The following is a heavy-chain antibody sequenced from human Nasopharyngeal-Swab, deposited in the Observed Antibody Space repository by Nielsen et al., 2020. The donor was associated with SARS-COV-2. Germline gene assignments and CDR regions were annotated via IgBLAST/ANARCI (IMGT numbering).Heavy chain of an antibody. Sequence: SKTLSLTCTVSGGSISSGDYYWSWIRQPPGKGLEWIGYIYYSGSTYYNPSLKSRVTISVDTSKNQFSLKLSSVTAADTAVYYCARRAMIGPLGSFDIWGQGTMVTVSS. D-gene: IGHD3-22*01. CDR3: ARRAMIGPLGSFDI. V-gene: IGHV4-30-4*01. J-gene: IGHJ3*02. CDR1: GGSISSGDYY. CDR2: IYYSGST.